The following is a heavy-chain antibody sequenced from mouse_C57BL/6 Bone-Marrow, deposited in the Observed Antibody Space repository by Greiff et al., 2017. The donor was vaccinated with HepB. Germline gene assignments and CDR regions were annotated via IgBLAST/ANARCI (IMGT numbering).Heavy chain of an antibody. CDR3: TSITTVVGVDD. CDR1: GFTFSDAW. D-gene: IGHD1-1*01. V-gene: IGHV6-6*01. J-gene: IGHJ2*01. CDR2: IRNKANNHAT. Sequence: EVKLVESGGGLVQPGGSMKLSCAASGFTFSDAWMDWVRQSPEKGLEWVAEIRNKANNHATYYAESVKGRLTISRDDSKSSVYLQMNSLRAEDTGIYCCTSITTVVGVDDWGQGTTLTVSS.